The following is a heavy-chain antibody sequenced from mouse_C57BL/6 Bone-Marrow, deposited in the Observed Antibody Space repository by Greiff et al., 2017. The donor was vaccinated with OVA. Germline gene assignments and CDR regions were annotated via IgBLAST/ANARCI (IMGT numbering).Heavy chain of an antibody. CDR3: ARGYYDGAWFAY. Sequence: VQLQQPGAELVRPGSSVKLSCKASGYTFTSYWMDWVKQRPGQGLEWIGNIYPSDSETHYNQKFKDKATLTVDKSSSTAYMQLSSLTSEDSAVYYGARGYYDGAWFAYWGQGTLVTVSA. D-gene: IGHD1-1*01. CDR2: IYPSDSET. J-gene: IGHJ3*01. CDR1: GYTFTSYW. V-gene: IGHV1-61*01.